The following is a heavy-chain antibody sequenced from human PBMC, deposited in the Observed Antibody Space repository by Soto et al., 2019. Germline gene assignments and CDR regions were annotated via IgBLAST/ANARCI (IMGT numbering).Heavy chain of an antibody. J-gene: IGHJ4*02. CDR2: ISGSGGST. CDR3: AKPSYGSGSYFIGY. Sequence: EVQLLESVGGLVQPGGSLRLSCAASGFTFSSYAMIWVRQAPGKGLEWVSAISGSGGSTYYADSVKGRFTISRDNSKNTLYLQMNSLRAEDTAVYYCAKPSYGSGSYFIGYWGQGTLVTVSS. D-gene: IGHD3-10*01. V-gene: IGHV3-23*01. CDR1: GFTFSSYA.